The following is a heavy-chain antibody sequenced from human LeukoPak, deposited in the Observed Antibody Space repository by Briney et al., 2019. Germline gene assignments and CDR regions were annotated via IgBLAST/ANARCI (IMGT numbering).Heavy chain of an antibody. D-gene: IGHD3-9*01. CDR2: ISYDGSNK. Sequence: GRSLRLSCAASGFTFSSYAMHWVRQAPGKGLEWVAVISYDGSNKYYADSVKGRFTISRDNSKNTLYLQMNSLRAEDTAVYYCARDSFDFNAFDIWGQGTMVTVSS. CDR1: GFTFSSYA. CDR3: ARDSFDFNAFDI. V-gene: IGHV3-30-3*01. J-gene: IGHJ3*02.